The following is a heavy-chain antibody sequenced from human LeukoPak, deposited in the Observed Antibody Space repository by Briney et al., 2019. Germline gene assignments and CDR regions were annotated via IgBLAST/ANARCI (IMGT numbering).Heavy chain of an antibody. CDR2: IYYSGST. CDR3: ARHVEYSSGWDRPFHY. D-gene: IGHD6-19*01. CDR1: GGSISSYY. V-gene: IGHV4-59*08. Sequence: SETLSLTCTVSGGSISSYYWSWIRQPAGKGLEWIGCIYYSGSTNYNPSLKSRVTISVDTSKTQFSLKLTSVTAADTAVYYCARHVEYSSGWDRPFHYWGQGTLVTVSS. J-gene: IGHJ4*02.